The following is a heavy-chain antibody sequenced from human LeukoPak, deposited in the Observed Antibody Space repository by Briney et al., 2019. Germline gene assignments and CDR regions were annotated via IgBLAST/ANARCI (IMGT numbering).Heavy chain of an antibody. V-gene: IGHV3-7*01. J-gene: IGHJ4*02. CDR1: GFIFSSHL. CDR3: ARLRFVAATGVSPFDY. CDR2: IKQEGSEK. D-gene: IGHD6-13*01. Sequence: GGSLRLSCAASGFIFSSHLMSWVRQAPGKGLEWVASIKQEGSEKYYVDSAKGRFTISRDNAKNSLYLQLNSLRAEDTAVYYCARLRFVAATGVSPFDYWGQGTLVTVSS.